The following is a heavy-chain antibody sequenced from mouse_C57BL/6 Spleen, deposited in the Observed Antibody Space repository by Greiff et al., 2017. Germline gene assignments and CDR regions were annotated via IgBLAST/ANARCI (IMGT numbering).Heavy chain of an antibody. D-gene: IGHD4-1*01. CDR3: ARRWDDAMDY. J-gene: IGHJ4*01. Sequence: VQLQQPGAELVMPGASVKLSCKASGYTFTSYWMHWVKQRPGQGLEWIGEIDPSDSYTNYNQKFKGKSTLPVDKSSSTAYMQLSSLTSEDSAVYYCARRWDDAMDYWGQGTSVTVSS. CDR2: IDPSDSYT. CDR1: GYTFTSYW. V-gene: IGHV1-69*01.